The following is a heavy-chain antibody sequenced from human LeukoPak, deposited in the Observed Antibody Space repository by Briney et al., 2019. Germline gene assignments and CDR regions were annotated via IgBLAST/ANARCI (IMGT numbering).Heavy chain of an antibody. J-gene: IGHJ3*02. Sequence: VASVKVSCKASGYTFINYGITWVRLAPGQGLEWMGWISCYNGNTNYAQKLQGRVTMTTDTSTSTAYMELRSLRSEDTAVYYCARVKPNYYDSSAYGTFDIWGQGTMVTVSS. V-gene: IGHV1-18*01. CDR2: ISCYNGNT. D-gene: IGHD3-22*01. CDR1: GYTFINYG. CDR3: ARVKPNYYDSSAYGTFDI.